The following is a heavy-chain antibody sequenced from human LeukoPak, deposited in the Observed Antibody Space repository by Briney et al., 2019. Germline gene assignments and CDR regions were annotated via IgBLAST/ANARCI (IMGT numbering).Heavy chain of an antibody. J-gene: IGHJ6*03. D-gene: IGHD4-23*01. V-gene: IGHV4-59*01. CDR1: GGSISSYY. CDR3: ASGQAYGGLYYHYMDV. CDR2: IYYSEST. Sequence: SETLSLTCTVSGGSISSYYWSWIRQPPGKGLEWIGYIYYSESTNYNPSLKSRVTISVDTSKNQFSLKLSSVTAADTAVYYCASGQAYGGLYYHYMDVWGKGTTVTISS.